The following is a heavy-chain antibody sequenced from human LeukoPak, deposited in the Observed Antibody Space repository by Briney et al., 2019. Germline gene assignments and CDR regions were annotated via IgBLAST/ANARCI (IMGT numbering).Heavy chain of an antibody. CDR2: ISGSGGST. CDR3: ARVPDAIDY. D-gene: IGHD2-2*01. CDR1: GSTFSSYA. J-gene: IGHJ4*02. Sequence: PGGSLRLSCAASGSTFSSYAMSWVRQAPGKGLEWVSVISGSGGSTYYADSVKGRFTISRDNSKNTLYLQMNSLRAEDTAFYYCARVPDAIDYWGQGTLVTVSS. V-gene: IGHV3-23*01.